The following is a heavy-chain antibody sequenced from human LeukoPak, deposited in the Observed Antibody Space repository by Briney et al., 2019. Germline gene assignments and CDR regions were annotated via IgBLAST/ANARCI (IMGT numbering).Heavy chain of an antibody. CDR3: ARLKDDVTKLDY. Sequence: GGSLRLSCAASGFTFSTCWMSWVRQAPGKGLEWVASINQDGSQKRYVASVQGRFTISRDNTKNSLFLQMNSLRAEDTAVYYCARLKDDVTKLDYWGQGTLVTVSS. V-gene: IGHV3-7*01. D-gene: IGHD2-8*01. J-gene: IGHJ4*02. CDR1: GFTFSTCW. CDR2: INQDGSQK.